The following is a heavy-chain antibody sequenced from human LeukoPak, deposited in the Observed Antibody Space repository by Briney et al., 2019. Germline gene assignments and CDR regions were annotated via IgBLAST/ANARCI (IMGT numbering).Heavy chain of an antibody. CDR3: NSGRTYYNPPLKSRVTISVDTSKDHFSLKLSSVTAGDTVVYYCARDGYNYGLDRFDY. J-gene: IGHJ4*02. Sequence: SETLSLTCTVSGGPVSSSGYYWGWIRQPPGKGLEGIGSFYNSGSTYYNPSLKRRVTRPVGTSKNQSSSQLYYVKRAENAGSFYNSGRTYYNPPLKSRVTISVDTSKDHFSLKLSSVTAGDTVVYYCARDGYNYGLDRFDYWGQGTLVTVSS. CDR1: GGPVSSSGYY. CDR2: FYNSGST. V-gene: IGHV4-39*07. D-gene: IGHD3-10*01.